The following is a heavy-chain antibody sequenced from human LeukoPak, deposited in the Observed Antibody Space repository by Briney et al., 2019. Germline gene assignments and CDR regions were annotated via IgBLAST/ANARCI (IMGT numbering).Heavy chain of an antibody. V-gene: IGHV1-2*02. D-gene: IGHD5-24*01. CDR3: ARDRYGDGFAHLDY. J-gene: IGHJ4*02. CDR1: GYTFTSYA. Sequence: ASVNVSCKASGYTFTSYAIHWVRQAPGQGLEGMGWITPSVGTNYHQKFQGRVAITCDTSITTAYMDLSRLTSDDTAVYYCARDRYGDGFAHLDYWGQGALVTVSS. CDR2: ITPSVGT.